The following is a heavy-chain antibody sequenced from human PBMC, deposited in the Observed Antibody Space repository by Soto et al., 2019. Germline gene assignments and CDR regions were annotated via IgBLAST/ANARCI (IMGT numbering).Heavy chain of an antibody. CDR2: IYTSGST. CDR1: GGSISSYY. J-gene: IGHJ6*02. Sequence: QVQLQESGPGLVKPSETLSLTCTVSGGSISSYYWSWIRQPAGKGLEWIGRIYTSGSTNYNPSLTSRVTLSVDTSENQYSLKLSSVTAADTAVYYCARDIKWELLGGYYYGMDVWGQGTTVTVSS. D-gene: IGHD1-26*01. V-gene: IGHV4-4*07. CDR3: ARDIKWELLGGYYYGMDV.